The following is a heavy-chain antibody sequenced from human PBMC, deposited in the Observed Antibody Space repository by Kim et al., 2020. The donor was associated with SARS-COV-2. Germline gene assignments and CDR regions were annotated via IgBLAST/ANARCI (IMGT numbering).Heavy chain of an antibody. CDR1: GYTFTSYG. D-gene: IGHD1-1*01. J-gene: IGHJ4*02. Sequence: ASVKVSCKASGYTFTSYGISWVRQAPGQGLEWMGWISAYNGNTNYAQKLQGRVTMTTDTSTSTAYMELRSLRSDDTAVYYCAFRVRERTTGTTGDYWGQGTLVTVSS. CDR2: ISAYNGNT. V-gene: IGHV1-18*01. CDR3: AFRVRERTTGTTGDY.